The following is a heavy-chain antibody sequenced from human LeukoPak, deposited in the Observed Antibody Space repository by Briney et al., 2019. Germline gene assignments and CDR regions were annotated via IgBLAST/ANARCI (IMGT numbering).Heavy chain of an antibody. D-gene: IGHD1-14*01. V-gene: IGHV3-53*01. J-gene: IGHJ3*01. CDR2: TYTDGYT. Sequence: GGSLRLSCAASGISVSSTHMTWVRQAPGKGLEGVSVTYTDGYTYYADSVKGRFTISRDYSRNTLYLQMNSLRAEDTAVYYCARDPVPELWGQGTRVTVSS. CDR1: GISVSSTH. CDR3: ARDPVPEL.